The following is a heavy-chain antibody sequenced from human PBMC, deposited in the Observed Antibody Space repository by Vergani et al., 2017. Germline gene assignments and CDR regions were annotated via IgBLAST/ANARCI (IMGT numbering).Heavy chain of an antibody. J-gene: IGHJ3*02. CDR3: ARVDYYDSSGPNDAFDI. D-gene: IGHD3-22*01. CDR2: INSDGSST. V-gene: IGHV3-74*01. Sequence: EVQLVESGGGLVQPGGSLRLSCAASGFTFSSYWMHWVRQAPGKGLVWVSRINSDGSSTSYADSVKGRFTISRDNAKNTLYLQMNSLRAEDTAVYYCARVDYYDSSGPNDAFDIWGQGTMVTVSS. CDR1: GFTFSSYW.